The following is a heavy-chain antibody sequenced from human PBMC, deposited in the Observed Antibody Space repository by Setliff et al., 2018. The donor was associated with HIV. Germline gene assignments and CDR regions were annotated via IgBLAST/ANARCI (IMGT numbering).Heavy chain of an antibody. CDR3: AKGNSYAENAFDI. V-gene: IGHV1-18*01. CDR1: GGTLSTYG. D-gene: IGHD5-18*01. Sequence: ASVKVSCKASGGTLSTYGISWVRQAPGQGLEWMGWISAYNGNTNYAQKLQGRVTMTTDTSTTTAYMELRSLRSDDTAVYYCAKGNSYAENAFDIWGQGTMVTVSS. J-gene: IGHJ3*02. CDR2: ISAYNGNT.